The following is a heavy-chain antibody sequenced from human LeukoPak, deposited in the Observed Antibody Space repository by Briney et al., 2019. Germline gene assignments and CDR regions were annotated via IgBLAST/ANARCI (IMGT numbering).Heavy chain of an antibody. J-gene: IGHJ4*02. CDR3: ARRKGYCSGGSCYHWDY. CDR1: GYTFTGYY. Sequence: GASVKVSCKASGYTFTGYYMHWVRQAPGQGLEWMGWINPNSGGTNYAQKLQGRVTMTTDTSTSTAYMELRSLRSDDTAVYYCARRKGYCSGGSCYHWDYWGQGTLVTVSS. V-gene: IGHV1-2*02. CDR2: INPNSGGT. D-gene: IGHD2-15*01.